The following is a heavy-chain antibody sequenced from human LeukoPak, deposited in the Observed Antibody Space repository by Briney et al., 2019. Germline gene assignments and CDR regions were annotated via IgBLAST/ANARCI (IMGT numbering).Heavy chain of an antibody. CDR3: ARYGYSSSWYYNWFDP. CDR2: IYYSGST. J-gene: IGHJ5*02. Sequence: SETLSLTCTVSGGSTTSYYWSWIRQPAGKGLEWIGYIYYSGSTNYNPSLKSRVTISVDTSKNQFSLKLSSVTAADTAVYYCARYGYSSSWYYNWFDPWGQGTLVTVSS. V-gene: IGHV4-59*01. CDR1: GGSTTSYY. D-gene: IGHD6-13*01.